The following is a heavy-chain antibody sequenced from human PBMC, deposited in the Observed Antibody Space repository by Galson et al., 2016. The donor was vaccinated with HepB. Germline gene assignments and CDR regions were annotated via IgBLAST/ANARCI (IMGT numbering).Heavy chain of an antibody. CDR1: GFTFSNYS. CDR2: INMNNWIM. Sequence: SLRLSCAASGFTFSNYSMNWVRQAPGKGLEWLSYINMNNWIMYADSVKDRFTISRDNAKNSLYLQMNSLRAEDTAVYYCARDCGYGDAMGVWGRGTTVTGSS. J-gene: IGHJ6*02. CDR3: ARDCGYGDAMGV. D-gene: IGHD5-18*01. V-gene: IGHV3-48*01.